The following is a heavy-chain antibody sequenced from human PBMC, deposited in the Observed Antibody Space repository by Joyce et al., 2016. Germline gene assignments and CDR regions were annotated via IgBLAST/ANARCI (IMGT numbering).Heavy chain of an antibody. CDR3: AREGIYTSTWSPYDS. CDR2: IMATCDTP. D-gene: IGHD6-6*01. Sequence: QVQLVQSGAAVKKPGSSVRVSCTASGGSFSNNAISWVRQAPGHVLEWLGGIMATCDTPENARKFRDRVTSTADASSSRAYMVVTNVTYGDTTRYYCAREGIYTSTWSPYDSWGQGTLVTVSS. J-gene: IGHJ4*02. V-gene: IGHV1-69*01. CDR1: GGSFSNNA.